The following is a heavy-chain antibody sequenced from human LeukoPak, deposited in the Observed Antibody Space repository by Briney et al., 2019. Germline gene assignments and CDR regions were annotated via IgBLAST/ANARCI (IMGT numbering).Heavy chain of an antibody. CDR2: INSDGSTT. V-gene: IGHV3-74*01. CDR3: ARGSAVTGVH. CDR1: GFTFSSYW. Sequence: GESLKISCAASGFTFSSYWMHWVRQAPGKGLVWVSRINSDGSTTNCADSVKGRFTISRDNAKNTLYLQMNSLRAEDTAMYYCARGSAVTGVHWGQGTLVTVSS. J-gene: IGHJ4*02. D-gene: IGHD1-14*01.